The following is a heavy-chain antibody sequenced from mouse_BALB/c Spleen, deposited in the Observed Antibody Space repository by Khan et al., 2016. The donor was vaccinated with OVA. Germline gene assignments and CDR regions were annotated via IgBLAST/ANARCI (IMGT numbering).Heavy chain of an antibody. CDR2: ISYSGST. V-gene: IGHV3-2*02. CDR3: AREGNYYGPLDY. J-gene: IGHJ2*01. Sequence: EVQLQESGPGLVKPSQSLSLTCTVTGYSITSDYAWNWIRQFPGNTLEWMGYISYSGSTSYNPSLRSRISITRDTSTNPFFLQWNSVATEDTATYYCAREGNYYGPLDYWGQGTTLTVSS. CDR1: GYSITSDYA. D-gene: IGHD1-1*01.